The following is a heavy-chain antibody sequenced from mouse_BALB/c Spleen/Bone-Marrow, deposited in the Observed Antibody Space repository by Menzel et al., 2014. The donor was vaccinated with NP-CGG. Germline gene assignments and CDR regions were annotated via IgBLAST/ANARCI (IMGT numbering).Heavy chain of an antibody. CDR2: IWADGST. CDR3: AKGEPYLAWFAY. CDR1: GFSLTSYG. J-gene: IGHJ3*01. Sequence: VQLVESGPGLVAPSQSLSITCTVSGFSLTSYGVSWVRPPPGKGLEWLGVIWADGSTSYHSTLISRLSISKDNSKSQVFLKLNSLQTDDTAAYYCAKGEPYLAWFAYWGQGTLVTVSA. D-gene: IGHD5-1*01. V-gene: IGHV2-3*01.